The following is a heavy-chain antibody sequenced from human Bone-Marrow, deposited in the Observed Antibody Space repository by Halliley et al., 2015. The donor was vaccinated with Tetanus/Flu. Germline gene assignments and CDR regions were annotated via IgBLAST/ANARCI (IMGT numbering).Heavy chain of an antibody. D-gene: IGHD3-10*01. CDR2: MFDTGST. CDR3: ARGEGTFWVDS. J-gene: IGHJ4*02. V-gene: IGHV4-31*02. Sequence: LRLSCTVSGGSINSGSYYWTWIRQHPGKGLEWIGYMFDTGSTYYNPSLKSRITISADTSKNQFSLRLSFVTAADTAVYYCARGEGTFWVDSWGPGTLVPVSS. CDR1: GGSINSGSYY.